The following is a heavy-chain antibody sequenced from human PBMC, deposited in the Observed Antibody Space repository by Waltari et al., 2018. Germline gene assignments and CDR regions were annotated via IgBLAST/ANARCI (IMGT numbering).Heavy chain of an antibody. V-gene: IGHV1-69*13. CDR2: IIPIFGTA. D-gene: IGHD6-13*01. J-gene: IGHJ5*02. Sequence: QVQLVQSGAEVKKPGSSVKVSCQASGGTFSSYAISWVRQAPGQGLEWMGGIIPIFGTANYAKKFQGRVTITADESTDTAYMELGSMRAEDTAVYYCARVLRYSSRYTFDPWGQGTLVTVSS. CDR3: ARVLRYSSRYTFDP. CDR1: GGTFSSYA.